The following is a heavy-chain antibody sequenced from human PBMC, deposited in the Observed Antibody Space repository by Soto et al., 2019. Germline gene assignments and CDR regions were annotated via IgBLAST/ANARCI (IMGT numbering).Heavy chain of an antibody. D-gene: IGHD1-26*01. CDR2: INPNSGGT. CDR1: GYTFTGHY. J-gene: IGHJ5*02. Sequence: GASVKVSCKASGYTFTGHYIHWVRQAPGQGLEWVGWINPNSGGTVYAQEFQGRVTMTRDTSISTAYMELSRLRSDDTAVYYCAGCSGSYLNWFDPWGQGTLVTVSS. V-gene: IGHV1-2*02. CDR3: AGCSGSYLNWFDP.